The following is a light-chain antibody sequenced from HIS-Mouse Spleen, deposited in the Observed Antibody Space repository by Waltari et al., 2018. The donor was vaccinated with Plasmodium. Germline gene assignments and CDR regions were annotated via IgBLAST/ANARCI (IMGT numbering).Light chain of an antibody. Sequence: DILMTQSPDSLAVSLGERDTITCKSRHSVLYSSNNKNYLAWYQQKPGQPPKLLIYWASTRESGVPDRFSGSGSGTDFTLTISSLQAEDVAVYYCQQYYSTPPTFGGGTKVEIK. CDR2: WAS. CDR1: HSVLYSSNNKNY. J-gene: IGKJ4*01. V-gene: IGKV4-1*01. CDR3: QQYYSTPPT.